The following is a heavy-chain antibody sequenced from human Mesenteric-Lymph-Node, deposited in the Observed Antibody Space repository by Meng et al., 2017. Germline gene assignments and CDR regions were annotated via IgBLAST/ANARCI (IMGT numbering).Heavy chain of an antibody. J-gene: IGHJ5*02. CDR3: ARDEIHPPARWFDP. CDR2: IYYSGST. Sequence: SETLSLTCTVSGGSISSSSYYWGWIRQPPGKGLEWIGSIYYSGSTYYNPSLKSRVTISVDTSKNQFSLKLSSVTAADTAVYYCARDEIHPPARWFDPWGQGTLVTVSS. V-gene: IGHV4-39*07. D-gene: IGHD5-18*01. CDR1: GGSISSSSYY.